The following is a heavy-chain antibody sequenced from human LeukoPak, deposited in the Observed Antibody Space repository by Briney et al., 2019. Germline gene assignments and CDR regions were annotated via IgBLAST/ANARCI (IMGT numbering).Heavy chain of an antibody. Sequence: SQTLSLTCTGSGGSISSGSHYWSWIRQPAGKGLEWIGRIYTSGSTNYNPSLKSRVTISVDTSKNQFSLKLSSVTAADTAVYYCARGTYYYDRFDYWGQGTLVTVSS. J-gene: IGHJ4*02. D-gene: IGHD3-22*01. CDR3: ARGTYYYDRFDY. V-gene: IGHV4-61*02. CDR2: IYTSGST. CDR1: GGSISSGSHY.